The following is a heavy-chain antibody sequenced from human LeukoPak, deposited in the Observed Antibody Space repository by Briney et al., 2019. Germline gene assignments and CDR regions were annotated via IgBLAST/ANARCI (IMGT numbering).Heavy chain of an antibody. Sequence: SETLSLTCTVSGDSISSGDYYWSWIRQPAGKGLEWIGRISSSGSTNYNPSLKSRVTISVDTSKNQFSLKLSSVTAADTAVYYCARGRAGGYYGSGASLSDMDVWGKGTTVTISS. V-gene: IGHV4-61*02. J-gene: IGHJ6*03. CDR1: GDSISSGDYY. D-gene: IGHD3-10*01. CDR3: ARGRAGGYYGSGASLSDMDV. CDR2: ISSSGST.